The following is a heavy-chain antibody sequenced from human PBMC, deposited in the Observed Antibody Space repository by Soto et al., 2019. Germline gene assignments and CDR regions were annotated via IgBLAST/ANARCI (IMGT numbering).Heavy chain of an antibody. D-gene: IGHD4-17*01. CDR3: TTYHGDYNFDH. CDR1: GYTLNEVA. CDR2: FDPDEAET. Sequence: QVQLVQSGAEVKKPGASVKVSCKVSGYTLNEVAMHRVRQAPGKGLEWLGGFDPDEAETIYAQHFQGRVTMTEDTSTDTLYMELSSLRSEDTALYFCTTYHGDYNFDHWGQGTLVTVSS. V-gene: IGHV1-24*01. J-gene: IGHJ5*02.